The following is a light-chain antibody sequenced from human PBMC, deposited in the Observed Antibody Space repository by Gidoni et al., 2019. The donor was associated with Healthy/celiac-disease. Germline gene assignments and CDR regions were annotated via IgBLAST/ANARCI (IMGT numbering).Light chain of an antibody. CDR3: QQSDSTPPT. Sequence: DIQMTQSPSSLSASVGDRVTITCRASQSISTYLNWYQQKPGKAPKLLIYGASGLQSGVPSRFSGSGSGMDFTLTISSLQPEDFATYYCQQSDSTPPTFGQGTRLEIE. CDR1: QSISTY. V-gene: IGKV1-39*01. J-gene: IGKJ5*01. CDR2: GAS.